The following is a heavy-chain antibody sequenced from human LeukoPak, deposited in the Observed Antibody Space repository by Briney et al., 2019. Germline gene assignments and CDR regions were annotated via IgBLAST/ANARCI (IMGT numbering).Heavy chain of an antibody. J-gene: IGHJ4*02. CDR3: TTDPVHDSSGFYTSYYFDY. D-gene: IGHD3-22*01. CDR2: IKSKTNGGTT. V-gene: IGHV3-15*01. CDR1: GFTFSDAW. Sequence: PGGSLRLSCAASGFTFSDAWMSWVRQAPGKGLEWVGRIKSKTNGGTTDYAAPVKGRFTISRDDSGNTLYLQMNSLKTEDTGVYYCTTDPVHDSSGFYTSYYFDYWGQGTLVTVSS.